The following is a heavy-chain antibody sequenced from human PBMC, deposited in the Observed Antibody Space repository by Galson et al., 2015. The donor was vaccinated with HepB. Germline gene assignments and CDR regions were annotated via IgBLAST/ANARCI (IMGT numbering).Heavy chain of an antibody. CDR2: IGTAGDT. Sequence: SLRLSCAASGFTFSSYDMHWVRQATGKGLEWVSAIGTAGDTYYPGSVKGRFTISRENAKNSLYLQMNSLRAGDTAVYYCARDARGYYDSSGYTDWYFDLWGRGTLVTV. CDR1: GFTFSSYD. CDR3: ARDARGYYDSSGYTDWYFDL. V-gene: IGHV3-13*04. D-gene: IGHD3-22*01. J-gene: IGHJ2*01.